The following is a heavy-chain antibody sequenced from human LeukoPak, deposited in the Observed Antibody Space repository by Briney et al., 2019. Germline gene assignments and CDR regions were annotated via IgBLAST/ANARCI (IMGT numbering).Heavy chain of an antibody. CDR2: ISGSGVST. J-gene: IGHJ4*02. V-gene: IGHV3-23*01. CDR1: GFRFSSYA. CDR3: AKDERNWNYNLASQTYD. Sequence: GGSLRLSCAASGFRFSSYAMSWVRQAPGKGLEWVSAISGSGVSTYYADSVKGRFTVSRDNSKNTLYLQMGSLRAEDTAVHYCAKDERNWNYNLASQTYDWGQGTLVTASS. D-gene: IGHD1-7*01.